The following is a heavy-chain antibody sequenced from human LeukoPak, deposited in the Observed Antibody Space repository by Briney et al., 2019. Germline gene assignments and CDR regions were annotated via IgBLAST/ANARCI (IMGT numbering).Heavy chain of an antibody. D-gene: IGHD5-18*01. Sequence: GGSLRLPCAASAFTFSRDDMAWVRQPPGKRPEWISSISGNGAGTHYIDSVRGRFIISRDNSKNTVYLQMNSLRAEDTAIYYCAREDSSMVLSLGYWGQGTLVTVSS. CDR2: ISGNGAGT. V-gene: IGHV3-23*01. CDR3: AREDSSMVLSLGY. J-gene: IGHJ4*02. CDR1: AFTFSRDD.